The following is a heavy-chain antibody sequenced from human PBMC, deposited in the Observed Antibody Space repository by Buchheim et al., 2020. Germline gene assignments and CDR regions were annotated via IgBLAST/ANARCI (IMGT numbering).Heavy chain of an antibody. D-gene: IGHD1/OR15-1a*01. J-gene: IGHJ6*02. V-gene: IGHV3-30-3*01. CDR3: ARNLGVGTAPNANKYLYIMDA. CDR1: STSFTNYG. CDR2: ISHVGSTS. Sequence: QVQLVESGGGVVQPGGSLRLSCALSSTSFTNYGFHWVRQAPGKGPEWVAVISHVGSTSYSADSMKGRFNIPRDTYRDTLYLQMSRLRLEDTAVYYCARNLGVGTAPNANKYLYIMDAWGQGTT.